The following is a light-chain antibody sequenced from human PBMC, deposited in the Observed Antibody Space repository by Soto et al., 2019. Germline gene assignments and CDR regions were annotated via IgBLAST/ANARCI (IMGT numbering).Light chain of an antibody. CDR2: GAS. J-gene: IGKJ1*01. V-gene: IGKV3-15*01. Sequence: EVVMTQSPATLSVSPGERATLSCRASQNVNANLAWYQQKPGQAPRLLIHGASTRATGIPARFSGSGFGTEFILTISSQQSEDFAVYYCQKYNTWLWTFGQGTKVEGK. CDR1: QNVNAN. CDR3: QKYNTWLWT.